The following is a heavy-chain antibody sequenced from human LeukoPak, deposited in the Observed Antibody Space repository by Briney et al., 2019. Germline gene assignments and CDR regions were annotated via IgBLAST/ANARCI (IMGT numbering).Heavy chain of an antibody. D-gene: IGHD6-19*01. J-gene: IGHJ3*02. V-gene: IGHV1-69*05. CDR3: AREYSSGAFDI. CDR2: IIPIFGTA. Sequence: VTSVKVSCKASGVTFSSYAIGWVLQAPGQGLEWMGGIIPIFGTANYAQKFQGRVTITTDESTSTAYMELSSLRSEDTAVYYCAREYSSGAFDIWGQGTMVTVSS. CDR1: GVTFSSYA.